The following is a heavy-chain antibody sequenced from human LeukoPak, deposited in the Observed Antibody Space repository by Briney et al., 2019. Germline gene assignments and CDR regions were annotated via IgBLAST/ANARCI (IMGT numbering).Heavy chain of an antibody. CDR2: IKQDGSEK. J-gene: IGHJ6*03. V-gene: IGHV3-7*01. CDR3: ARVMIVVVISQRTYYYYYYMDV. D-gene: IGHD3-22*01. Sequence: GGSLRLSCAASGFTFNNYWMSWVRQAPGKGLEWVANIKQDGSEKYYVDSVKGRFTISRDNAKNSLYLQMNSLRAEDTAVYYCARVMIVVVISQRTYYYYYYMDVWGKGTTVTVSS. CDR1: GFTFNNYW.